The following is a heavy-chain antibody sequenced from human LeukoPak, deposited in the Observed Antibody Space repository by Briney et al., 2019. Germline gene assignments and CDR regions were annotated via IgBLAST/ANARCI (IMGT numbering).Heavy chain of an antibody. CDR1: GFTFSNYA. V-gene: IGHV3-23*01. J-gene: IGHJ4*02. CDR2: IVGSGGTT. D-gene: IGHD2-2*01. CDR3: WRVGTSCYGFDY. Sequence: GALRLSCAASGFTFSNYAMSWVRQAPGKGLEWVSRIVGSGGTTYYANSVKGRFTIFRDNSKNTLYLQMNSLRAEDTAVYYCWRVGTSCYGFDYWGQGTLVTGS.